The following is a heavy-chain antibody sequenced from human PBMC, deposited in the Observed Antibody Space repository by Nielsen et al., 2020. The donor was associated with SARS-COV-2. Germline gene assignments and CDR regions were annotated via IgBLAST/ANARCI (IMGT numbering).Heavy chain of an antibody. CDR3: ARDKVSYGDYYDY. CDR2: IKQDGSEK. CDR1: GFTFSSYW. D-gene: IGHD4-17*01. J-gene: IGHJ4*02. Sequence: GESLKISCAASGFTFSSYWMSWVRQAPGKGLEWVANIKQDGSEKYYVDSVKGRFTISRDNAKNSLYLQMSSLRAEDTAVYYCARDKVSYGDYYDYWGQGTLVTVSS. V-gene: IGHV3-7*01.